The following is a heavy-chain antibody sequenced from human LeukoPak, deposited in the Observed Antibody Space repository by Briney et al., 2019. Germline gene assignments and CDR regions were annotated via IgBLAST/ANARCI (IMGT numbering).Heavy chain of an antibody. CDR3: ARHRWGVTQYYFDC. CDR2: IYYSGST. CDR1: GGSISSYY. J-gene: IGHJ4*02. Sequence: ETLSLTCTVSGGSISSYYWSWIRQPPGKGLEWIGYIYYSGSTSYNPSLKSRVTISVDTSKNQFSLKLSSVTAADTAVYYCARHRWGVTQYYFDCWGQGTLVTVSS. V-gene: IGHV4-59*08. D-gene: IGHD3-10*01.